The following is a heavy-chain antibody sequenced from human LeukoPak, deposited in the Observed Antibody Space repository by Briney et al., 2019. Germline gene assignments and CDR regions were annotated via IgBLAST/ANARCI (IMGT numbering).Heavy chain of an antibody. Sequence: GGSLRLSCAASGFTFSSYAMTWVRQAPGKGLEWVSTISGRGDLEFYTESVKGRFTISRDHSKNTVHLQMDSLRAEDTAIYYCAREGDFWIGYPIDHYYNMDVWGKGTTVTVTS. D-gene: IGHD3-3*01. V-gene: IGHV3-23*01. CDR1: GFTFSSYA. CDR2: ISGRGDLE. J-gene: IGHJ6*03. CDR3: AREGDFWIGYPIDHYYNMDV.